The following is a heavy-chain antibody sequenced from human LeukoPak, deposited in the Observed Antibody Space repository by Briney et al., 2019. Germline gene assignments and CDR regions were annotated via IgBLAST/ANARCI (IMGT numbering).Heavy chain of an antibody. V-gene: IGHV3-21*01. D-gene: IGHD2-15*01. Sequence: GGSLRLSCAASGFTFSSYIMNWVRQAPGKGLEWVSSISSGSSYIYYADSVKGRFTISRDNAKNSLYLQMNSLRAEDTAVYYCARERGYSLYYYYYYMDVWGKGTTVTVSS. CDR1: GFTFSSYI. J-gene: IGHJ6*03. CDR3: ARERGYSLYYYYYYMDV. CDR2: ISSGSSYI.